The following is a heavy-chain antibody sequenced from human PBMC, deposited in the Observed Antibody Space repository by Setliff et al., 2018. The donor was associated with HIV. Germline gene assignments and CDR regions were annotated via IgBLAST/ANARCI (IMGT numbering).Heavy chain of an antibody. CDR2: IYTTGST. CDR1: GGPIGSYY. V-gene: IGHV4-4*07. Sequence: PSETLSLTCTVSGGPIGSYYWSWIRQPAGKGLEWIGRIYTTGSTNYSPSLKSRVTMSVDTSKNLFSLKLSSVTAADTAVYYCARTYGSGEHWFDPWGQGTLVTVSS. J-gene: IGHJ5*02. CDR3: ARTYGSGEHWFDP. D-gene: IGHD3-10*01.